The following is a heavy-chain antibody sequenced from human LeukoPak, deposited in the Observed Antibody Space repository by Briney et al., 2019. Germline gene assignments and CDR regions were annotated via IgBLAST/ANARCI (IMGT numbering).Heavy chain of an antibody. D-gene: IGHD6-13*01. CDR1: GFTFRTYG. CDR2: ILYDGSNK. Sequence: GGSLRLSCAASGFTFRTYGMHWVRQAPGKGLEWVAVILYDGSNKYYADSVKGRFTISRDNSKNTLSLQMNSLRSEDTAVYYCARIYSSSWEGSGYYGYWGQGTLVTVSS. V-gene: IGHV3-30*03. CDR3: ARIYSSSWEGSGYYGY. J-gene: IGHJ4*02.